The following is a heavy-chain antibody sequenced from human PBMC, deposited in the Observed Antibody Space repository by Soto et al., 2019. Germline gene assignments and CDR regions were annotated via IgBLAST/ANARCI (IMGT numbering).Heavy chain of an antibody. D-gene: IGHD5-18*01. J-gene: IGHJ4*02. CDR3: ARDRKGYSYGYGSFDY. Sequence: ASVKVSCKASGYTFTSYAMHWVRQAPGQRLEWMGWINAGNGNTKYSQKFQGRVTITRDTSASTAYMELSSLRSEDTAVYYCARDRKGYSYGYGSFDYWGQGTLVTVSS. CDR1: GYTFTSYA. V-gene: IGHV1-3*01. CDR2: INAGNGNT.